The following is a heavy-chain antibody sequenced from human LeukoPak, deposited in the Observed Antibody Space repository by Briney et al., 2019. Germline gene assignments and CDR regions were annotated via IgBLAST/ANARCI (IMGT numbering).Heavy chain of an antibody. Sequence: PSETLSLTCSVSGGSISSNYWSWIVQPPGKGLEWIGYINYSGSTNYNPSLKSRVTISVDTSKNQFSLKVTSVTAADTGVYYCARGSDSSTLNWFDPWGQGTLVTVSS. CDR2: INYSGST. V-gene: IGHV4-59*01. CDR1: GGSISSNY. CDR3: ARGSDSSTLNWFDP. D-gene: IGHD6-13*01. J-gene: IGHJ5*02.